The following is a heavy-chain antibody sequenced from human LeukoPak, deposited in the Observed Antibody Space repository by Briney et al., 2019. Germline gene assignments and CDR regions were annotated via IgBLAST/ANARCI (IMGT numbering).Heavy chain of an antibody. CDR1: GGSISSYY. D-gene: IGHD6-13*01. J-gene: IGHJ3*02. V-gene: IGHV4-4*07. Sequence: PSETLSLTCTVSGGSISSYYWSWIRQPAGKGLEWIGRIYSSGSTNHNPSLESRVTMSVDTSKNQFSLKLSPVAAADTAVYYCVRSDSSSSHTAFDIWGQGTMVTVSS. CDR3: VRSDSSSSHTAFDI. CDR2: IYSSGST.